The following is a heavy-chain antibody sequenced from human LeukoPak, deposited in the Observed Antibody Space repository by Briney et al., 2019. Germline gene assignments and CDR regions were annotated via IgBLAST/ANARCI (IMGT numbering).Heavy chain of an antibody. CDR3: ARHYSNDHTLFDF. CDR1: GYSFSTYW. J-gene: IGHJ4*02. Sequence: VESLRLSCQVSGYSFSTYWITWVRQMPGGALEWMGRIRPSDSEPNYSPSFQCHVTISADRSINTVYLQWSSLRASDTDIYFCARHYSNDHTLFDFWGQGALVTVST. D-gene: IGHD2-21*01. CDR2: IRPSDSEP. V-gene: IGHV5-10-1*01.